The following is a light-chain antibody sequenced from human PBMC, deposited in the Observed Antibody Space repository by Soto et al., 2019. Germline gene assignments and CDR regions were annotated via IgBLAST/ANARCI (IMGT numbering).Light chain of an antibody. V-gene: IGLV1-44*01. J-gene: IGLJ2*01. CDR3: ATWDDSLSGVV. CDR1: SSNIGGNT. Sequence: QSVLTQPPSASGTPGQRVTISCSGSSSNIGGNTVNWYQQLPGTAPKLLIYTNDQRPSGVPDRFSGSKSGTSASLAISGLQSEDEADYYCATWDDSLSGVVFGGGTKLTVL. CDR2: TND.